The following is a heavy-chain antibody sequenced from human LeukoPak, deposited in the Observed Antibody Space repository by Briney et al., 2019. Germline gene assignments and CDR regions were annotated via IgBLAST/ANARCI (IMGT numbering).Heavy chain of an antibody. D-gene: IGHD2-2*01. J-gene: IGHJ3*02. CDR3: AGARLGYCSSTSCYLDAFDI. Sequence: GGSLRLSCAASGFTFSDYYMSWIRQAPGKELEWVSYISSSGSTIYYADSVKGRFTIPRDNAKNSLYLQMNSLRAEDTAVYYCAGARLGYCSSTSCYLDAFDIWGQGTMVTVSS. V-gene: IGHV3-11*01. CDR1: GFTFSDYY. CDR2: ISSSGSTI.